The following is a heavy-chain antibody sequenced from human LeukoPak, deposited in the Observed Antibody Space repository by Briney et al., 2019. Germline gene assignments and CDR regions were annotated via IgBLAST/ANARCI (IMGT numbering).Heavy chain of an antibody. V-gene: IGHV3-23*01. CDR1: EFSVGSNY. J-gene: IGHJ4*02. CDR3: ARELAYYYDSSGYWGGGYYFDY. Sequence: GGSLRLSCAASEFSVGSNYMTWVRQAPGKGLEWVSAISGSGGSTYYADSVKGRFTISRDNSKNTLYLQMNSLRAEDTAVYYCARELAYYYDSSGYWGGGYYFDYWGQGTLVTVSS. D-gene: IGHD3-22*01. CDR2: ISGSGGST.